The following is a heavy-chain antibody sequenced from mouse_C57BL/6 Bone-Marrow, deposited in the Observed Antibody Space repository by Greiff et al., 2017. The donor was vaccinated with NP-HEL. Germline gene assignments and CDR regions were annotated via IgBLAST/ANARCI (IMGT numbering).Heavy chain of an antibody. Sequence: QVQLQQSGAELVRPGSSVKLSCKASGYTFTSYWMDWVKQRPGQGLEWIGNIYPSDSETHYNQKFKDKATLTVDKSSSTAYMQLSSLTSEDSAVYYCARKYPIGLRYYFDYWGQGTTLTVSS. D-gene: IGHD1-1*01. V-gene: IGHV1-61*01. CDR2: IYPSDSET. CDR3: ARKYPIGLRYYFDY. J-gene: IGHJ2*01. CDR1: GYTFTSYW.